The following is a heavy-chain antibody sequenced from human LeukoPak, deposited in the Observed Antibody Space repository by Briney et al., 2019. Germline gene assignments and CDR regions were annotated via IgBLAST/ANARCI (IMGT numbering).Heavy chain of an antibody. J-gene: IGHJ4*02. CDR1: GFTFSTYW. D-gene: IGHD5-18*01. V-gene: IGHV3-74*01. CDR3: ARGYDY. Sequence: GGSLRLSCAASGFTFSTYWMHWVRQAPGKGLVWVSRINSDGSSISYADSVKGRFTISRDNAKNAVYLQMNSLRVEDTAVYYCARGYDYWGQGTLVTVSS. CDR2: INSDGSSI.